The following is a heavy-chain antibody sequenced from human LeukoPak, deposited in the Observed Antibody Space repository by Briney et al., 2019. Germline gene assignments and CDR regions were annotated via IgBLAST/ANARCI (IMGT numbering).Heavy chain of an antibody. D-gene: IGHD2-2*01. V-gene: IGHV3-23*01. CDR2: ISGSDSSA. Sequence: GGSLTLSCAASGFTFTSSAMSWVRQVPGKGLEWVSTISGSDSSASYADSVKGRFNLSRDNSENTLYLQMNSLRAEETAVYYCAKDPYCTSLSCHYYFDYWGQVALVTVSS. CDR1: GFTFTSSA. J-gene: IGHJ4*02. CDR3: AKDPYCTSLSCHYYFDY.